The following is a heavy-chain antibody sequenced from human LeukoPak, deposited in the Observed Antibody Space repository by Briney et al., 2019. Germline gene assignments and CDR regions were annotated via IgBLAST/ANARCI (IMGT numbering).Heavy chain of an antibody. CDR1: GYTLTELS. D-gene: IGHD6-6*01. Sequence: GASVKVSCKVSGYTLTELSMHWVRQAPGKGLEWMGGFDPEDGETIYAQKFQGRVTMTTDTSTSTAYTELRSLRSDDTAVYYCARDRVTHSRLAARDYWGQGTLVTVSS. J-gene: IGHJ4*02. V-gene: IGHV1-24*01. CDR3: ARDRVTHSRLAARDY. CDR2: FDPEDGET.